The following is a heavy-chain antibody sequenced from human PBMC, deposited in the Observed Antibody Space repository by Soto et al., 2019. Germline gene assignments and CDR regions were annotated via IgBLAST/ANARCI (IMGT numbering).Heavy chain of an antibody. Sequence: QVQLVQSGAEVKKPGASVKVSCKASGYTFTNYGISWVRQAPGQGLEWMGWISANNGNTNYEQKLQGRVTRTTDTSTSTAYMELRILRSDDTAVYYCARDRGSYALDYWGQGTLVTVSS. CDR3: ARDRGSYALDY. CDR1: GYTFTNYG. CDR2: ISANNGNT. D-gene: IGHD1-26*01. J-gene: IGHJ4*02. V-gene: IGHV1-18*01.